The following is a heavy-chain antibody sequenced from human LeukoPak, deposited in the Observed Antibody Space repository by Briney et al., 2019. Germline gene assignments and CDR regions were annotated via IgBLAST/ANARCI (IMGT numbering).Heavy chain of an antibody. CDR2: IHPGRGDT. Sequence: ASVKVSCKALGYTFTDHYFHWLRQAPGQGLEWMGWIHPGRGDTNYAQKFQGRVSLTRDTSIGTAYMELSRLTSDDTAVYYCARDHNWGPDYWGQGTLVSVPS. CDR3: ARDHNWGPDY. D-gene: IGHD7-27*01. CDR1: GYTFTDHY. V-gene: IGHV1-2*02. J-gene: IGHJ4*02.